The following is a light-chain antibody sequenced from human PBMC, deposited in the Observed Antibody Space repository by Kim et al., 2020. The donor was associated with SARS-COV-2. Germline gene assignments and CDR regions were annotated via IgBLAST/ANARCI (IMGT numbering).Light chain of an antibody. J-gene: IGLJ2*01. CDR3: NSRDSNDNVV. CDR1: SLRSYY. V-gene: IGLV3-19*01. Sequence: VALGQTVRITCQGDSLRSYYATRYQQKPGQAPILVIYGKNNRPSGIPDRFSGSSSGSTASLTITGTQAGDEADYYCNSRDSNDNVVFGGGTQLTVL. CDR2: GKN.